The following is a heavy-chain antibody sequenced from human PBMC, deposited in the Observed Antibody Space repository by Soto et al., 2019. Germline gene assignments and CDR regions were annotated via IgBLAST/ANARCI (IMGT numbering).Heavy chain of an antibody. D-gene: IGHD1-1*01. CDR1: GFTFDTYR. CDR2: MSYDGSKI. J-gene: IGHJ5*02. CDR3: AKDTPYPWTPNWVDP. Sequence: XASLRLSCSASGFTFDTYRMHWIRQGPGQGLEWVATMSYDGSKIYYRDSVRGRFSISRDDSKRTLYLQMNSLRADDTATYYCAKDTPYPWTPNWVDPWGTGTLVTVSS. V-gene: IGHV3-30*18.